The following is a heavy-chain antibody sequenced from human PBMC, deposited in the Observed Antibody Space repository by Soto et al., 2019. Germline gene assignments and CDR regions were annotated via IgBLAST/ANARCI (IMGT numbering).Heavy chain of an antibody. V-gene: IGHV1-69*14. D-gene: IGHD6-6*01. CDR3: ARDRGAARREYFFRY. CDR1: GGSFSSYA. CDR2: VIPALGTP. Sequence: QVQLVQSGAEVKKPGSSVKVSCKAYGGSFSSYAISWVRQAPGLGLEYMGAVIPALGTPNYAQKFQGRVTISADKSTSTAYMELNSLTSDDTAVYYCARDRGAARREYFFRYWGQGTLVTVSS. J-gene: IGHJ4*02.